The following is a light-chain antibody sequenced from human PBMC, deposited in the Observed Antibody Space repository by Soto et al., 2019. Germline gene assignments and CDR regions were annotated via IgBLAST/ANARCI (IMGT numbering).Light chain of an antibody. V-gene: IGLV1-51*01. J-gene: IGLJ1*01. CDR2: DNN. Sequence: QSVLTQPPSVSAAPGQKVIISCSGGSSNIGNNFVSWYQQLPGTAPKLLIYDNNKRPSGIPDRFSGSKSGTSATLGITGFQTGDEADYYCGSWDSSLSAYVFGTGTKVTVL. CDR1: SSNIGNNF. CDR3: GSWDSSLSAYV.